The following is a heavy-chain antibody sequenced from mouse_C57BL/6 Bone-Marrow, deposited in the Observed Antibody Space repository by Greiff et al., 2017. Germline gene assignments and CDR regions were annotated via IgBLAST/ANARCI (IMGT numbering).Heavy chain of an antibody. Sequence: ESGPGLVKPSQSLSLTCSVTGYSITSGYYWNWIRQFPGNKMEWMGYISYDGSNNYNPSLKNRISITRDTSNNQFFLKLNAVTTEDTATYYCARDYCAYWGQGTLVTVSA. CDR1: GYSITSGYY. CDR3: ARDYCAY. CDR2: ISYDGSN. J-gene: IGHJ3*01. V-gene: IGHV3-6*01.